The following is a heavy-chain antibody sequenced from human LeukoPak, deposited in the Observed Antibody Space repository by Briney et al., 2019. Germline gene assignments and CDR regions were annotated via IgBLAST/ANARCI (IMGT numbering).Heavy chain of an antibody. J-gene: IGHJ4*02. V-gene: IGHV3-21*01. CDR2: ISSSSSYI. CDR3: ARDRYCSGGSCQVDY. D-gene: IGHD2-15*01. CDR1: GFTFSSYS. Sequence: GGSLRLSCAASGFTFSSYSMNWVRQAPGKGLEWVSSISSSSSYIYYANSVKGRFTISRDNAKNSLYLQMNSLRAEETAGYHGARDRYCSGGSCQVDYWGEGALVSVSS.